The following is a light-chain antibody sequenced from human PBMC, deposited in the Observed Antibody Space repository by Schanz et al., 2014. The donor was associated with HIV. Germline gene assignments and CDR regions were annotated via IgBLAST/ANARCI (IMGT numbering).Light chain of an antibody. V-gene: IGKV3-20*01. Sequence: EILLTQSPGTLSLSPGERATLSCRASQTVPTNSLAWYQQKPAQAPRLLIHGASNRATGIPDRFSGSGSGTEFTLTISSLQSEDFAVYYCQQGGSSPRTFGQGTKVEIQ. J-gene: IGKJ1*01. CDR1: QTVPTNS. CDR2: GAS. CDR3: QQGGSSPRT.